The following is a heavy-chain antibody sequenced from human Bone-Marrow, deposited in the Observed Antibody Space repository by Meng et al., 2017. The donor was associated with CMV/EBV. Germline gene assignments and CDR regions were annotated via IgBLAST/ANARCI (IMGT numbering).Heavy chain of an antibody. CDR1: GFTFSSYW. CDR3: ARDLAYSSSFAYYYYYGMDV. J-gene: IGHJ6*02. D-gene: IGHD6-6*01. V-gene: IGHV3-74*01. CDR2: INSDGSST. Sequence: GGSLRLSCAASGFTFSSYWMHWVRQAPGKGLVWVSRINSDGSSTSYADSVKGRFTISRDNAKNTLHLQMNSLRAEDTAVYYCARDLAYSSSFAYYYYYGMDVWGQGTTVTVSS.